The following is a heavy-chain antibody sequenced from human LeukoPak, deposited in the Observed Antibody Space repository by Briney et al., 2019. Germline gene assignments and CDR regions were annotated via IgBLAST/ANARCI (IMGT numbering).Heavy chain of an antibody. J-gene: IGHJ6*02. CDR2: IYSGDIGGYT. V-gene: IGHV3-66*01. CDR1: GFTVSNSY. CDR3: ARAPNYYNYGMDV. Sequence: GVSLRLSCAASGFTVSNSYMSWVRQAPGKGLECVSVIYSGDIGGYTYYSDSVKCRFTISRDNSTNTLNLQMNSLRDQDTAVYYCARAPNYYNYGMDVWGQGTMVTVSS.